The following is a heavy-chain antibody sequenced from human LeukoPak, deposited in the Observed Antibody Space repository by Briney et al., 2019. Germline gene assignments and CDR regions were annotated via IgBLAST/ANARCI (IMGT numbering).Heavy chain of an antibody. CDR3: ARLEGNAFLDY. CDR1: GSLFTNYW. CDR2: IYPVDSDT. D-gene: IGHD2-8*01. Sequence: GGPPHTSLQASGSLFTNYWIAWARPLPGKGLEWMRMIYPVDSDTRYSPSFHGQVTISVDKSISTAYLQWSSLKASDTAMYYCARLEGNAFLDYWGQGTLVTVSS. J-gene: IGHJ4*02. V-gene: IGHV5-51*01.